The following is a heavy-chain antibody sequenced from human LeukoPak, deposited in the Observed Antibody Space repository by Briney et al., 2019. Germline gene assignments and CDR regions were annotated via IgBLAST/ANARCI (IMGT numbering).Heavy chain of an antibody. CDR3: ARHRGGGSIYYFDY. J-gene: IGHJ4*02. Sequence: GESLKISCKGSGYSFSIYWISWVRQIPGKGLEWRGRIDPSDSYTNHSPSFQGHVTISADKSNSTACLQWRSLKASDTAMYFCARHRGGGSIYYFDYWGQGALVTVSS. V-gene: IGHV5-10-1*01. D-gene: IGHD2-2*01. CDR1: GYSFSIYW. CDR2: IDPSDSYT.